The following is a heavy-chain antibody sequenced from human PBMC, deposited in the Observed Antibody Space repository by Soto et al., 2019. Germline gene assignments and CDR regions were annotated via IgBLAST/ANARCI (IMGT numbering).Heavy chain of an antibody. Sequence: PGESLKISCKGPGYSFTSYWISWVRQMPGKGLEWMGRIDPSDSYTNYSPSFQGHVTISADKSISTAYLQWSSLKASDTAMYYCARQVSSSTDDLYYYYYGMDVWGQGTTVTVSS. V-gene: IGHV5-10-1*01. J-gene: IGHJ6*02. CDR2: IDPSDSYT. CDR3: ARQVSSSTDDLYYYYYGMDV. CDR1: GYSFTSYW. D-gene: IGHD6-13*01.